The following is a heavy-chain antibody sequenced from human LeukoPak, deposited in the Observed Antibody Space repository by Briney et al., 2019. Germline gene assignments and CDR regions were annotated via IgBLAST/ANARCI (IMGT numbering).Heavy chain of an antibody. V-gene: IGHV4-4*02. D-gene: IGHD1-14*01. CDR3: AREIVGGFNPGAY. CDR1: PDSTTSNF. J-gene: IGHJ4*02. CDR2: IHRSGST. Sequence: SETLSLTCTVSPDSTTSNFWSWVRQPPGKGLEWIGEIHRSGSTNYNPSLQSRVTISIDRSKNQIALELSSVTAADTAGYYCAREIVGGFNPGAYWGQGTLVTVSS.